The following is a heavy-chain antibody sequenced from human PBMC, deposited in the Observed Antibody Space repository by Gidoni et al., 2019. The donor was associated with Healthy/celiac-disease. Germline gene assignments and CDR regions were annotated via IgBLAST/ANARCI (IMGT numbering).Heavy chain of an antibody. V-gene: IGHV3-9*01. CDR3: AKANWGSGSDAFDI. CDR2: ISWNSGSI. Sequence: EVQLVESGGGLVQPGRSLRLSCAASGFTFDDYAMHWVRQAPGKGLEWVSGISWNSGSIGYADSVKGRFTISRDNAKNSLYLQMNSLRAEDTALYYCAKANWGSGSDAFDIWGQGTMVTVSS. J-gene: IGHJ3*02. D-gene: IGHD3-10*01. CDR1: GFTFDDYA.